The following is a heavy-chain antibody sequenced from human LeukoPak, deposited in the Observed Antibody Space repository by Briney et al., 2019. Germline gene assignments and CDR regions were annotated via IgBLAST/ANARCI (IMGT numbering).Heavy chain of an antibody. D-gene: IGHD2-15*01. J-gene: IGHJ4*02. CDR2: IYYSGST. V-gene: IGHV4-61*01. CDR1: GGSVSSTRHY. CDR3: ARGKVVAATFYYFDY. Sequence: SETLSLTCTVSGGSVSSTRHYWGWIRQPPGKGLEWIGYIYYSGSTNYNPSLKSRVTISVDTSKNQFSLKLSSVTAADTAVYYCARGKVVAATFYYFDYWGQGTLVTVSS.